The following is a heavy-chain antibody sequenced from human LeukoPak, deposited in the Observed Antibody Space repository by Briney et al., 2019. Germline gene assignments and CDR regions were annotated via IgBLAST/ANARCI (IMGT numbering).Heavy chain of an antibody. CDR1: GFIFSTYN. J-gene: IGHJ6*04. V-gene: IGHV3-48*04. Sequence: GGSLRLSCATSGFIFSTYNMNWVRQAPGKGLEWVSYISLSSTAIYYADSVKGRFTVSRDNAKNSLYLQMNSLRAEDTAVYYCAELGITMIGGVWGKGTTVTISS. CDR3: AELGITMIGGV. D-gene: IGHD3-10*02. CDR2: ISLSSTAI.